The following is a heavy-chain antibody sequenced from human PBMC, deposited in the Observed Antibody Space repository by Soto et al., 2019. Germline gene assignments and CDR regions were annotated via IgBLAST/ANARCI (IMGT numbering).Heavy chain of an antibody. CDR1: GGSISSYY. Sequence: SETLSLTCTVSGGSISSYYWSWIRQPPGKGLEWIGYIYYSGSTNYNPSLKSRVTISVDTSKNQFSLKLSSVTAADTAVYYCARGVPAATNVLDYWGQGTLVTVSS. CDR3: ARGVPAATNVLDY. D-gene: IGHD2-2*01. CDR2: IYYSGST. J-gene: IGHJ4*02. V-gene: IGHV4-59*08.